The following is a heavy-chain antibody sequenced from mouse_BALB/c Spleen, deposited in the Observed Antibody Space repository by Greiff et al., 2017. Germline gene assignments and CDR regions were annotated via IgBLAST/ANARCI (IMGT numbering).Heavy chain of an antibody. CDR1: GFSLTSYG. V-gene: IGHV2-9*02. J-gene: IGHJ1*01. CDR3: AGARYFDV. Sequence: VKLMESGPGLVAPSQSLSITCTASGFSLTSYGVHWVRQPPGKGLEWLGVIWAGGSTNYNSALMSRLSISKDNSKSQVFLKMNSLQTDATAMYYGAGARYFDVWGAGTTVTVSS. CDR2: IWAGGST.